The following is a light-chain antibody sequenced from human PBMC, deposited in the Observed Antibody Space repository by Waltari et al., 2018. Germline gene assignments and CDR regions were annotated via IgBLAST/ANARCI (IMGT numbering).Light chain of an antibody. CDR3: LSAYSGGSQGV. Sequence: SYELTQPPSVSVSPGQTAKIPCSGDALPKQYTYWYQQKPGQAPPLGIYKDTGRPSGIPERFSGSSSGTTVTLTISGVQAEDEADYYCLSAYSGGSQGVFGGGTKLTVL. CDR1: ALPKQY. CDR2: KDT. V-gene: IGLV3-25*03. J-gene: IGLJ2*01.